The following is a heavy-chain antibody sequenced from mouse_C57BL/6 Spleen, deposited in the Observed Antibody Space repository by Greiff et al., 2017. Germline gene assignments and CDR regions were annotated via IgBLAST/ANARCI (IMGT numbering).Heavy chain of an antibody. V-gene: IGHV1-69*01. CDR2: IDPSDSYT. Sequence: VHLQQPGAELVMPGASAKLSCKASGYTFTSYWMHWVKQRPGQGLEWIGEIDPSDSYTNYNQKFKGKSTLTVDKSSSTAYMQLSSLTSEDSAVYYCARREFAYWGQGTLVTVSA. CDR1: GYTFTSYW. J-gene: IGHJ3*01. CDR3: ARREFAY.